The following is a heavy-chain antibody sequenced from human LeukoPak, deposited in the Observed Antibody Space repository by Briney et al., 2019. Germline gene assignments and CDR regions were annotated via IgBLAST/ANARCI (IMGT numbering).Heavy chain of an antibody. D-gene: IGHD6-19*01. V-gene: IGHV3-66*01. J-gene: IGHJ5*02. CDR3: ARDIMGRPDIAVAALGS. CDR1: GFTVSSNY. CDR2: IHSGGDT. Sequence: GGSPRLSCAASGFTVSSNYISWVRQAPGKGLEWVSVIHSGGDTGSADSVKDRFTISRDNSKNTLYLQLNSLRVEDTAVYYCARDIMGRPDIAVAALGSWGQGTLVVVSA.